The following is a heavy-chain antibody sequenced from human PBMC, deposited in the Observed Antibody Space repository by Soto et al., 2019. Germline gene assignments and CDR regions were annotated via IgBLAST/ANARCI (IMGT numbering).Heavy chain of an antibody. V-gene: IGHV3-30-3*01. Sequence: GGSLRLSCAASGFTFSSYAMHWVRQAPGKGLEWVAVISYDGSNKYYADSVKGRFTISRDNSKNTLYLQMNSLRAEDTVVYYCARERWKLLQDDALDIWGQGTMVTVSS. CDR1: GFTFSSYA. CDR3: ARERWKLLQDDALDI. CDR2: ISYDGSNK. J-gene: IGHJ3*02. D-gene: IGHD1-26*01.